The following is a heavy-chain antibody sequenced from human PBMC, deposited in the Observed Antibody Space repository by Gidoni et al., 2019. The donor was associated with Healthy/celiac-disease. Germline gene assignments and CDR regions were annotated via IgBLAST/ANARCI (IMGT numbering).Heavy chain of an antibody. V-gene: IGHV4-39*01. CDR1: GGSISSSSYY. J-gene: IGHJ4*02. CDR2: IYYSGST. Sequence: QLQLQESGPGLVKPSETLSLTCTVSGGSISSSSYYWGWIRQPPGKGLEWIGSIYYSGSTYYHPSLKSRVTISVDTSKNQFSLKLSSVTAADTAVYYCARHKVVFGGYPHQFAYWGQGTLVTVSS. CDR3: ARHKVVFGGYPHQFAY. D-gene: IGHD5-12*01.